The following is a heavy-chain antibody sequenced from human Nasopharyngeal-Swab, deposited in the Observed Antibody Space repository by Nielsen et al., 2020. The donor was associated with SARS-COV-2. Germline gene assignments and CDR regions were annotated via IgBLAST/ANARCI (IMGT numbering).Heavy chain of an antibody. Sequence: ASVKAPCKASGYTLTGYYMHWVRQAPGQGLEWMGRINPNSGGTNYAQKFQGKVTMTRDTSISTAYMELNRLRSDDTAMYCCAGGGYCSGGSCYSFDAFDIWGQGTMVTVSS. J-gene: IGHJ3*02. CDR2: INPNSGGT. V-gene: IGHV1-2*06. CDR3: AGGGYCSGGSCYSFDAFDI. CDR1: GYTLTGYY. D-gene: IGHD2-15*01.